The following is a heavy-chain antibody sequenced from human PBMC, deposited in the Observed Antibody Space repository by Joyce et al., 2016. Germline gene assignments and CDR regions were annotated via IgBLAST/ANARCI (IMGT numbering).Heavy chain of an antibody. CDR2: IKSDGSNT. D-gene: IGHD5-12*01. CDR3: VRGYSGYINAFDI. J-gene: IGHJ3*02. CDR1: GFTFSSHW. Sequence: EVLLVESGGGLVQPGGSLRLSCAASGFTFSSHWMHWVRQVPGKGLVLVSRIKSDGSNTKYADSVKGRFTISRDNAENTLYLQMNSLRSEDTAIYYCVRGYSGYINAFDIWGQGTMVTVSS. V-gene: IGHV3-74*01.